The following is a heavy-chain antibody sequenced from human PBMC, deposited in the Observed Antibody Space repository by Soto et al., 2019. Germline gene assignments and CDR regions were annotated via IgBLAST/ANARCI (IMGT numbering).Heavy chain of an antibody. J-gene: IGHJ5*02. CDR3: AHSPLTVVTRGNWFDP. D-gene: IGHD2-15*01. CDR1: GFSLSTSGGG. CDR2: IYWDDDK. V-gene: IGHV2-5*02. Sequence: QITLKESGPTLVKPTQTLTLSCTSSGFSLSTSGGGVGWIRQPPGKALEWLALIYWDDDKRYSPSLKSRLTITNATSKNQVALTMTNRDPADTATYYCAHSPLTVVTRGNWFDPWGQGTLVTVSS.